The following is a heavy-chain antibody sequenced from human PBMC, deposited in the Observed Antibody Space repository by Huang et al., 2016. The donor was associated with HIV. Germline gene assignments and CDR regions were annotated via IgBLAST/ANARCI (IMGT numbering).Heavy chain of an antibody. Sequence: QVQLVESGGGVVQSGRSLRLSCAASGFTFGSYGMHWVRQEAGKGLEWVAVISYDGSKKDDADSGKGRCTISRDNSKNTLYLQMNSLRAEDTAVYYCAKFGGWERPPHYWGQGTLVTVSS. D-gene: IGHD1-26*01. CDR2: ISYDGSKK. V-gene: IGHV3-30*18. CDR1: GFTFGSYG. J-gene: IGHJ4*02. CDR3: AKFGGWERPPHY.